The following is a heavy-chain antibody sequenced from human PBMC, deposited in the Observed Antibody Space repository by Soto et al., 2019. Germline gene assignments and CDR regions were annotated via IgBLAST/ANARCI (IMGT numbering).Heavy chain of an antibody. CDR1: GGSISGYY. Sequence: QVQLQESGPGLVKPSETLSLTCTVSGGSISGYYWSWIRQFPGKGLEWIGYIYFSGSTDYNPSLKSRVTISVDTSKNHCSLKLTSVTAADTAVYYCARVTESHFSYYDSTSYYYLFDYWGQGTLVTVSS. D-gene: IGHD3-22*01. CDR3: ARVTESHFSYYDSTSYYYLFDY. J-gene: IGHJ4*02. V-gene: IGHV4-59*01. CDR2: IYFSGST.